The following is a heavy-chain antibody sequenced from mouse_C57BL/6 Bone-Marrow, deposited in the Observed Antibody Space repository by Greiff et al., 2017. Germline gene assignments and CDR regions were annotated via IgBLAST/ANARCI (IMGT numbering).Heavy chain of an antibody. D-gene: IGHD2-4*01. CDR3: ARKSSAIYHDYEEAY. J-gene: IGHJ3*01. Sequence: QVQLQQPGAELVKPGASVKLTCKASGYTFTSYWMQWVKQRPGKGLEWIGEIDPSDSYTNYNQKFKGKANLTVDTYSSTAYMQLSSLSSEDSAVYYCARKSSAIYHDYEEAYWGQETLVTVSA. CDR2: IDPSDSYT. V-gene: IGHV1-50*01. CDR1: GYTFTSYW.